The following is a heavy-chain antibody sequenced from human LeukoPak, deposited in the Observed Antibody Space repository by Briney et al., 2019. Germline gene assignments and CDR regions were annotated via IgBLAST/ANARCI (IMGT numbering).Heavy chain of an antibody. V-gene: IGHV7-4-1*02. CDR2: INTNTGNP. CDR3: ARQTYYDYVWGSYRYYYFDY. D-gene: IGHD3-16*02. CDR1: GYTLTSYA. Sequence: ASVKVSCKASGYTLTSYAMNWVRQAPGQGLEWMGWINTNTGNPTYAQGFTGRFVFSLDTSVSTAYLQISSLKAEDTAVYYCARQTYYDYVWGSYRYYYFDYWGQGTLVTVSS. J-gene: IGHJ4*02.